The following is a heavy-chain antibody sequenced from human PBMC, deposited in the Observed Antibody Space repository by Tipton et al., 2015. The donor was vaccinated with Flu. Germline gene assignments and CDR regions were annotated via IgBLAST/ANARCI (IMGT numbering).Heavy chain of an antibody. CDR3: ARDPGDY. V-gene: IGHV3-7*01. CDR2: LKHDGRET. CDR1: GFTFSGYW. J-gene: IGHJ4*02. Sequence: SLRLSCAASGFTFSGYWMSWVRQAPGKGLEWMATLKHDGRETYYVDSVKGRFTISRDSAKNSLYLQMSSLRAEDTAVYYCARDPGDYWGQGTLVTVSP.